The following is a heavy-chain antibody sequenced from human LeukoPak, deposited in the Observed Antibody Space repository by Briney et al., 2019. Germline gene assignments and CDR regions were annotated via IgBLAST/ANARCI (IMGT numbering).Heavy chain of an antibody. D-gene: IGHD3-10*01. CDR1: GFTFSSYA. J-gene: IGHJ5*02. V-gene: IGHV3-23*01. CDR3: AKVSLGAYGSGSYNWFDP. Sequence: GGSLRLSCAASGFTFSSYAMSWVRQAPGKGLEWVSAISGSGGSTYYADSVKGRFTISRDNSKTTLYLQMNSLRAEDTAVYYCAKVSLGAYGSGSYNWFDPWGQGTLVTVSS. CDR2: ISGSGGST.